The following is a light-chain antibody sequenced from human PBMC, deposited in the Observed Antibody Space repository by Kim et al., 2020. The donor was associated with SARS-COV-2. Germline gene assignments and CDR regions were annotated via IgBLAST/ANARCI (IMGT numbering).Light chain of an antibody. V-gene: IGKV3-20*01. CDR2: GAS. CDR3: QQSATSRT. Sequence: LAPGNRATLPCRASQSVSSNYIAWYQQKPGQAPRLLIYGASSRATGIPDRFSGSGSGTDFTLTINRLEPEDFAVYYCQQSATSRTFGQGTKVEIK. CDR1: QSVSSNY. J-gene: IGKJ1*01.